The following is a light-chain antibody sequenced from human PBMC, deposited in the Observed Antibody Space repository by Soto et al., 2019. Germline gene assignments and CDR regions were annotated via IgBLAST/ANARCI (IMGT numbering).Light chain of an antibody. CDR3: QQCGSSRT. Sequence: EIVMTQSPATLSVSPGERATLSCRASQSVSFHLAWYQQRPGQAPSLLIYDASSRATGISDRFSGSGSGTDFTLTISRLEPEDFAVYFCQQCGSSRTFGQGTKVDIK. CDR1: QSVSFH. V-gene: IGKV3-20*01. CDR2: DAS. J-gene: IGKJ1*01.